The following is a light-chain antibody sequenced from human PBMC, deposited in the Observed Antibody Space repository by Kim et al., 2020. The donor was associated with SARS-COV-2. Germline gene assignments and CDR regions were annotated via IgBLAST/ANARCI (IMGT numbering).Light chain of an antibody. V-gene: IGLV8-61*01. J-gene: IGLJ3*02. CDR3: VLYMGGGISV. Sequence: TVVTQEPSFSVSPGGTVTLTCGLSSGSVSTSYYPSWYQQTPGQAPRTLIYSTNTRSSGVPARFFGSILGNKAALTITEAQADDESDYYCVLYMGGGISVFGGGTQLTVL. CDR1: SGSVSTSYY. CDR2: STN.